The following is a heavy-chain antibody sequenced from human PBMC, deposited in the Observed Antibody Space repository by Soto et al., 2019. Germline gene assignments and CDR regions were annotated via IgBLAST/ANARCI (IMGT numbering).Heavy chain of an antibody. D-gene: IGHD1-26*01. Sequence: SQTLSLTCAITGDSVASNSAVWSWVRQSPSRVLEWLGRTYYRSKWYYEYAVSVRGRITINPDTSKNQYSLQLNSVTPEDTAVYFCARGEQYSGRIFDYWGQGTLVTVS. V-gene: IGHV6-1*01. CDR1: GDSVASNSAV. J-gene: IGHJ4*01. CDR2: TYYRSKWYY. CDR3: ARGEQYSGRIFDY.